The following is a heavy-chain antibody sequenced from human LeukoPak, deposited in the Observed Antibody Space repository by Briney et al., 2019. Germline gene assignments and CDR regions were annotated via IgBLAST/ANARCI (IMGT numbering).Heavy chain of an antibody. CDR1: GFTFSSYA. Sequence: PGGSLRLSCAASGFTFSSYAMSWVRQAPGKGLEWVSAISGSGGSTYYADSVKGRFTISRDNSKNTLYLQMNSLRAEDTAVYYCAMPAYYDFWSGYYTGNQPFDYWGQGTLVTVSS. V-gene: IGHV3-23*01. J-gene: IGHJ4*02. CDR3: AMPAYYDFWSGYYTGNQPFDY. D-gene: IGHD3-3*01. CDR2: ISGSGGST.